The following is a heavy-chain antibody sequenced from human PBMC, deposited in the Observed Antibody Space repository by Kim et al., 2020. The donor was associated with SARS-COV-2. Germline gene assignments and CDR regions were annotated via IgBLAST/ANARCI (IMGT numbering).Heavy chain of an antibody. D-gene: IGHD6-13*01. J-gene: IGHJ4*02. CDR3: ARSLAAAGITL. Sequence: IYYADSVKGRFTISRDNAKNSLYLRMNSLRDEDTAVYYCARSLAAAGITLWGQGTLVTVSS. V-gene: IGHV3-48*02. CDR2: I.